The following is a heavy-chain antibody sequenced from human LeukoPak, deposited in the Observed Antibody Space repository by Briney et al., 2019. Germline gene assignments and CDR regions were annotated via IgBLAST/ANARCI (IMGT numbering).Heavy chain of an antibody. CDR3: AGAAYDFWSGYYPTQDYSYYMDV. CDR2: IIPIFGTA. J-gene: IGHJ6*03. V-gene: IGHV1-69*13. D-gene: IGHD3-3*01. CDR1: GGTFSSYA. Sequence: GASVKVSCEASGGTFSSYAISWVRQAPGQGLEWMGGIIPIFGTANCAQKFQGRVTITADESTSTAYMELSSLRSEDTAVYYCAGAAYDFWSGYYPTQDYSYYMDVWGKGTTVTVSS.